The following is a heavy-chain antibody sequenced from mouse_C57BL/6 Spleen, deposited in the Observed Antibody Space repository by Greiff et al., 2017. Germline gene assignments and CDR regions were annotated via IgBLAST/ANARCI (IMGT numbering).Heavy chain of an antibody. Sequence: QVQLKQSGAELVKPGASVKLSCKASGYTFTSYWMHWVKQRPGQGLEWIGMIHPNSGSTNYNEKFKSKATLTVDKSSSTAYMQLSSLTSEDSAVYYCARSRDYDAMDYWGQGTSVTVSS. CDR2: IHPNSGST. CDR3: ARSRDYDAMDY. V-gene: IGHV1-64*01. CDR1: GYTFTSYW. J-gene: IGHJ4*01.